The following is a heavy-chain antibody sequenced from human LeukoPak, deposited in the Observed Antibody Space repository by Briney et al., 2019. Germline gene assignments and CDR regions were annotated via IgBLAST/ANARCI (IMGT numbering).Heavy chain of an antibody. D-gene: IGHD3-22*01. V-gene: IGHV3-21*04. CDR2: ISSSSSYI. CDR3: AKVIRGGERSYYYDSSGYYGGGFDY. J-gene: IGHJ4*02. CDR1: GFTFSSYS. Sequence: PGGSLRLSCAASGFTFSSYSMNWVRQAPGKGLEWVSSISSSSSYIYYADSVKGRFTISRDNAKNSLYLQMNSLRAEDTALYYCAKVIRGGERSYYYDSSGYYGGGFDYWGQGTLVTVSS.